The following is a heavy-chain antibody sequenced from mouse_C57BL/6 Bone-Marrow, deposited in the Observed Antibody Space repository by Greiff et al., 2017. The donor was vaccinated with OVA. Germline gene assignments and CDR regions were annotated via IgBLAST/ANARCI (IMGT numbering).Heavy chain of an antibody. CDR3: ARGGFLAWFAY. CDR2: INPNNGGT. Sequence: VQLKQSGPELVKPGASVKMPCKASGYTFTDYNMHWVKQSHGKSLEWIGYINPNNGGTSYNQKFKGKATLTVNKSSSTAYMELRSLTSEDSAVYYCARGGFLAWFAYWGQGTLVTVSA. V-gene: IGHV1-22*01. J-gene: IGHJ3*01. CDR1: GYTFTDYN.